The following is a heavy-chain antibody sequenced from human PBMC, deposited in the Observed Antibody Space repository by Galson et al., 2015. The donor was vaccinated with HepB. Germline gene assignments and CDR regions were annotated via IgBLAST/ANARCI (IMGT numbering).Heavy chain of an antibody. V-gene: IGHV3-30*03. J-gene: IGHJ1*01. Sequence: SLRLSCAASGFTFSNYGMHWVRQAPGKGLEWVAVISYDGSNKWYADSVKGRFTISRDNSKNTVYLQINSLRAEDTAVYFCAVCFSTSCYAAENFQHWGQGTLVTVSS. CDR3: AVCFSTSCYAAENFQH. CDR1: GFTFSNYG. CDR2: ISYDGSNK. D-gene: IGHD2-2*01.